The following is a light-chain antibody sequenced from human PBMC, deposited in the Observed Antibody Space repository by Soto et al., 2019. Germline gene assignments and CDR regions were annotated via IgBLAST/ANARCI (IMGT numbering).Light chain of an antibody. J-gene: IGKJ2*01. CDR1: QSVSSY. CDR3: QQRSSWPRT. V-gene: IGKV3-11*01. CDR2: DAS. Sequence: EIVLTQSPATLSLSPGERATLSCRASQSVSSYFAWYQQKPGQAPRLLIYDASNRATGIPARFSGSGSGTDFTLTIRSLEPEDFAVYYCQQRSSWPRTFGQGIKLEIK.